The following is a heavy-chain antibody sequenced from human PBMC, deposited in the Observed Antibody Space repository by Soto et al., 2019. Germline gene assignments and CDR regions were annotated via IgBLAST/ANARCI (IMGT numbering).Heavy chain of an antibody. CDR2: IIPIFGTA. CDR1: GGTFSSYA. Sequence: ASVKVSCKASGGTFSSYAIIWVRQAPGQGLEWMGGIIPIFGTANYAQKFQGRVTITADESTSTAYMELSSLRSEDTAVYYCARDENGYNSYYYYGMDVWGQGTTVTVSS. D-gene: IGHD5-18*01. CDR3: ARDENGYNSYYYYGMDV. J-gene: IGHJ6*02. V-gene: IGHV1-69*13.